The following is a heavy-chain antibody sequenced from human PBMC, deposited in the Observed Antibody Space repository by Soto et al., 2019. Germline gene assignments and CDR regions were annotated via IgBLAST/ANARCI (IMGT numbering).Heavy chain of an antibody. CDR2: IHSDGSST. CDR3: ARGQGRAFDL. V-gene: IGHV3-74*01. Sequence: DVQLVESGGGSVQPGGSLSLSCAATGFTFSYYWMHWVRQAPGKGLVWVSRIHSDGSSTTDADSVKGRFTISRDNAKNTLYLQMNSLRAEDTAVYYCARGQGRAFDLWGQGTLVTVAS. CDR1: GFTFSYYW. J-gene: IGHJ3*01.